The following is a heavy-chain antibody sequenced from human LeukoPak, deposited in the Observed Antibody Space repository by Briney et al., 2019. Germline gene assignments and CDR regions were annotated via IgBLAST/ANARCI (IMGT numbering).Heavy chain of an antibody. CDR3: ARVRGGRSWYYYGMDV. CDR1: NFAFNTYG. V-gene: IGHV3-30*19. CDR2: ISYDGDNE. Sequence: PGGSLRLSCAASNFAFNTYGVHWVRQPPGKGLEWVAVISYDGDNEYYADSVKGQFTISRDNSKDRLYLQMNSLRPEDTAMYYCARVRGGRSWYYYGMDVWGRGTTVTVSS. D-gene: IGHD3-16*01. J-gene: IGHJ6*02.